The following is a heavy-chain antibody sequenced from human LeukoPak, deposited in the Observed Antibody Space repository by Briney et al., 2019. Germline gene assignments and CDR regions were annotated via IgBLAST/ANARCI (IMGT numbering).Heavy chain of an antibody. D-gene: IGHD3-22*01. CDR1: GFTFSGSA. CDR2: IRSKANSYAT. V-gene: IGHV3-73*01. J-gene: IGHJ6*03. CDR3: TSTPYYDSSGYTPGYYYYYYMDV. Sequence: PGGSLRLSCAASGFTFSGSAMHWVRQASGKGLEWVGRIRSKANSYATAYAASVKGRFTISRDDSKNTAYLQMNSLKTDDTAVYYCTSTPYYDSSGYTPGYYYYYYMDVWGKGTTVTISS.